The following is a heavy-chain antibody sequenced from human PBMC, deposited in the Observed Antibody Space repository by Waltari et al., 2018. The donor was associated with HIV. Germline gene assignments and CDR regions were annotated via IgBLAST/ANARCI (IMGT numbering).Heavy chain of an antibody. J-gene: IGHJ5*02. Sequence: EVKLVEPGGGRVPPGGSLRSSCVTSAFALRGLPLNWVGQAPGKGPCWVSAISISGNYKPYADSVKGRFTISRENPEHSLYLQMNGLRAEDTAIYYWARDSRGSTWSLNWCDPWGQGTLVTVSS. CDR1: AFALRGLP. CDR3: ARDSRGSTWSLNWCDP. CDR2: ISISGNYK. D-gene: IGHD6-6*01. V-gene: IGHV3-21*02.